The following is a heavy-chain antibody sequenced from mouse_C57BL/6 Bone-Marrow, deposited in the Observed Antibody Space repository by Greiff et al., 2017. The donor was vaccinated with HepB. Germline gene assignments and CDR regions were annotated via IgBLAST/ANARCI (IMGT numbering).Heavy chain of an antibody. V-gene: IGHV3-6*01. CDR3: ARGGVWSDY. CDR1: GYSITSGYY. J-gene: IGHJ2*01. CDR2: ISYDGSN. Sequence: EVQRVESGPGLVKPSQSLSLTCSVTGYSITSGYYWNWIRQFPGNKLEWMGYISYDGSNNYNPSLKNRISITRDTSKNQFFLKLNSVTTEDTATYYCARGGVWSDYWGQGTTLTVSS. D-gene: IGHD2-10*02.